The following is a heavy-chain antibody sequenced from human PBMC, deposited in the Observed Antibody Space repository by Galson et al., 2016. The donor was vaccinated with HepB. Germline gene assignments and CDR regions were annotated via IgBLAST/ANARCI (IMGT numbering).Heavy chain of an antibody. J-gene: IGHJ4*02. CDR1: GFTFSDYA. V-gene: IGHV3-30*04. Sequence: SLRLSCAASGFTFSDYAIHWVRQAPGKGLEWVAIISYDGRNSYYADSVTGRFTLSRDNSKNTLYLQMNSLKLEDTAVYYCARGYFWNDYSGSSIDSWGQGTLVTVSS. CDR2: ISYDGRNS. D-gene: IGHD3-3*01. CDR3: ARGYFWNDYSGSSIDS.